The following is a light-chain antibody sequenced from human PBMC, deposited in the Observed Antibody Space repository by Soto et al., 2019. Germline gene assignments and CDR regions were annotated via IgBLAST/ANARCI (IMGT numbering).Light chain of an antibody. CDR1: QSIGNS. CDR2: GAS. Sequence: EIVLTQSPATLSLSPGERGTLSCRASQSIGNSLNWYQQKPGQTPRLLIYGASTRATGIPGRFSGSGSGTDFNLTISSLEPQDFAVYYCQQRSNWPPPTFGGGTKVEIK. J-gene: IGKJ4*01. CDR3: QQRSNWPPPT. V-gene: IGKV3-11*01.